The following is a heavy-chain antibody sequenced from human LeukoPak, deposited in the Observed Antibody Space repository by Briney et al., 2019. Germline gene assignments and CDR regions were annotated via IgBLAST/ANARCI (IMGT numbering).Heavy chain of an antibody. CDR1: GFTFSTYS. Sequence: KSGGSLRLSCAASGFTFSTYSMNWVRQAPGKGLEWVSSMSSTSYIYYADSVKGRFTISRDNAKNSLYLKMNSLRAEDTAVYYCATGYCSGDNCYIHDYWGQGTLVTVSS. CDR3: ATGYCSGDNCYIHDY. D-gene: IGHD2-15*01. J-gene: IGHJ4*02. CDR2: MSSTSYI. V-gene: IGHV3-21*01.